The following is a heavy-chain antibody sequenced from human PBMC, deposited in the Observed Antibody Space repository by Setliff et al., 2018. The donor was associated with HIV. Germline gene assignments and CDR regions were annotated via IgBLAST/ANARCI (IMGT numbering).Heavy chain of an antibody. D-gene: IGHD2-2*01. CDR2: INPNSGAT. J-gene: IGHJ6*03. CDR3: ARGRGYCSSHGCFYYYMDV. Sequence: ASVKVSCKASGGTFTSYYMHWVRQAPGQGLEWMGRINPNSGATNYAQKFQGRVTMTRDTSSRTAYMELSRLRSDDTAVYFCARGRGYCSSHGCFYYYMDVWAEGTTVTVSS. CDR1: GGTFTSYY. V-gene: IGHV1-2*06.